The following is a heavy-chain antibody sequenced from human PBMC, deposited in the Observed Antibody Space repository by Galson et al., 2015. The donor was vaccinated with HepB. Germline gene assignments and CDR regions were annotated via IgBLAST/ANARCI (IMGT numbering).Heavy chain of an antibody. V-gene: IGHV3-7*03. D-gene: IGHD3-16*01. CDR3: AKDRRGGDSPYNLFGP. Sequence: SLRLSCAASGFTFSTSWMNWVRQTPGKGLEWVANIKQDGSDKHYLDSVKGRFTISRDNAKNSLYLQMNSLRVEDTAVYYCAKDRRGGDSPYNLFGPWGQGTLVTVSS. J-gene: IGHJ5*02. CDR1: GFTFSTSW. CDR2: IKQDGSDK.